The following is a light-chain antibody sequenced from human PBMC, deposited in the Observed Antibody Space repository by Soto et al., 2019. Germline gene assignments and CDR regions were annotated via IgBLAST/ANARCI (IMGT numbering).Light chain of an antibody. J-gene: IGLJ1*01. CDR1: KLGDKY. V-gene: IGLV3-1*01. CDR2: QDS. CDR3: QAWDSSSYV. Sequence: SYELAQPPSVSVSQGQTASMTCSGDKLGDKYACWYQQKPGQSPVLVIYQDSKRPSGIPERFSGSNSGNTATLTISGTQAMDEADYYCQAWDSSSYVFGTGTKLTVL.